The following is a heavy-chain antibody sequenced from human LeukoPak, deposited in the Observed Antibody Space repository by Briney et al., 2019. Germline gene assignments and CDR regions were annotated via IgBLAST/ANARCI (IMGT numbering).Heavy chain of an antibody. CDR3: AKEGSGWYRKFDY. Sequence: GGSLRLSCAASGFTFSSYAMSWVRQAPGQELEWVSAISGSGGSTYYADSVKGRFTISRDNSKNTLYLQMNSLRAEDTAVYYCAKEGSGWYRKFDYWGQGTLVTVSS. D-gene: IGHD6-19*01. J-gene: IGHJ4*02. CDR1: GFTFSSYA. V-gene: IGHV3-23*01. CDR2: ISGSGGST.